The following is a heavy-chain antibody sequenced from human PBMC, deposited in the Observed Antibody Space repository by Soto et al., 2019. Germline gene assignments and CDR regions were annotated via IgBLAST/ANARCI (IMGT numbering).Heavy chain of an antibody. CDR3: TTDDYPNYYYYGMDV. CDR2: IKSKTDGGTT. J-gene: IGHJ6*02. Sequence: GGSLRLSCAASGFTFSNAWMSWVRQAPGKGLEWVGRIKSKTDGGTTDYAAPVKGRFTISRDDSKNTLYLHMNSLKTEATAVYSCTTDDYPNYYYYGMDVWGQGTTVTVSS. CDR1: GFTFSNAW. V-gene: IGHV3-15*01. D-gene: IGHD4-17*01.